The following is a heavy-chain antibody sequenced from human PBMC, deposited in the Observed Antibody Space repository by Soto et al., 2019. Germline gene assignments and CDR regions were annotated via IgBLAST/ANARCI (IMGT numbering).Heavy chain of an antibody. V-gene: IGHV3-23*01. CDR2: ISAGGGST. D-gene: IGHD2-21*02. J-gene: IGHJ4*02. CDR1: GFTFSSYG. Sequence: EVQLLESGGGLVQPGGSLRLSCAASGFTFSSYGLSWDRQDPGKGLEWVSAISAGGGSTSYADSVKGRFTISRDNSKNTLYLQMNSLSAEDTALYYCAKHSRGGDSADFDYWGQGTLVTVSS. CDR3: AKHSRGGDSADFDY.